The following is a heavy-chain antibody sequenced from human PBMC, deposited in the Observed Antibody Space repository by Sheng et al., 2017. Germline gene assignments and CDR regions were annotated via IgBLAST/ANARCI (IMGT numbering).Heavy chain of an antibody. J-gene: IGHJ3*02. CDR1: GGSISSSSYY. D-gene: IGHD3-10*01. V-gene: IGHV4-39*07. CDR2: IYYSGST. Sequence: QLQLQESGPGLVKPSETLSLTCTVSGGSISSSSYYWGWIRQPPGKGLEWIGSIYYSGSTYYNPSLKSRVTISVDTSKNQFSLKLSSVTAADTAVYYCARPLAMVRPNDAFDIWGQGTMVTVSS. CDR3: ARPLAMVRPNDAFDI.